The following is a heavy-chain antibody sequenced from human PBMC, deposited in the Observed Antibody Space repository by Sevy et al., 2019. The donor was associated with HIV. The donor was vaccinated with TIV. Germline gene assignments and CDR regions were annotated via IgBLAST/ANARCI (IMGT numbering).Heavy chain of an antibody. Sequence: GGSLRLSCAASGFTFSDYYMSWIRQAPGKGLEWLSYISGSDNTIYYADSVKGRFTISRDNAKNSPYLQMNSLRAEDTAVYYCARDHVKDGDLGDYYYYAMDVWGQGTSVTVSS. CDR3: ARDHVKDGDLGDYYYYAMDV. J-gene: IGHJ6*01. D-gene: IGHD4-17*01. CDR2: ISGSDNTI. V-gene: IGHV3-11*01. CDR1: GFTFSDYY.